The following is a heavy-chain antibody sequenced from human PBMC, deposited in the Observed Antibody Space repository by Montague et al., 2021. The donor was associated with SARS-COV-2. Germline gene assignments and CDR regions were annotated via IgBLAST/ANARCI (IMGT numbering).Heavy chain of an antibody. CDR1: GGSFSGYY. V-gene: IGHV4-34*01. Sequence: SETLSLTCAVYGGSFSGYYWSWIRQPPGKGLEWIGEINHSGSTNYNPSLKSRVTISVDTSKNQFPLKLSSVTAADTAVYYCARGRVRFLYWGQGTLVTVSS. J-gene: IGHJ4*02. CDR2: INHSGST. D-gene: IGHD4-17*01. CDR3: ARGRVRFLY.